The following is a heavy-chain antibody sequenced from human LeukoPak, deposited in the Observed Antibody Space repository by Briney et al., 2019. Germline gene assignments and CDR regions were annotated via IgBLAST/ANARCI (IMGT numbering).Heavy chain of an antibody. CDR2: INWNGGST. V-gene: IGHV3-20*04. CDR1: GFTFDDYG. CDR3: ARDYGSGVTDAFDI. J-gene: IGHJ3*02. Sequence: GGSLRLSCAASGFTFDDYGMSWVRQAPGKGLEWVSGINWNGGSTGYADSVKGRFTISRDNAKNSLYLQMNSLRAEDTALYYCARDYGSGVTDAFDIWGQGTMATVSS. D-gene: IGHD3-10*01.